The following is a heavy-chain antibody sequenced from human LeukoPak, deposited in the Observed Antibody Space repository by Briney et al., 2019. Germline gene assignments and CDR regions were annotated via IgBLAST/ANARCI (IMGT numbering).Heavy chain of an antibody. D-gene: IGHD3-10*01. V-gene: IGHV3-53*01. CDR3: AKPPYGSGSYYNPHYYYYGMDV. CDR2: IYSGGST. Sequence: AGGSLRLSCAASGFTVSNSYMSWVRQAPGKGLEWVSIIYSGGSTYYADSVKGRFTISRDNSKNTLYLQMNSLRAEDTAVYYCAKPPYGSGSYYNPHYYYYGMDVWGQGTTVTVSS. J-gene: IGHJ6*02. CDR1: GFTVSNSY.